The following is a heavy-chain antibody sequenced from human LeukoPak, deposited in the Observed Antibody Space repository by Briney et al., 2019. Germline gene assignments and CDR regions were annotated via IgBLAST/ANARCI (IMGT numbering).Heavy chain of an antibody. Sequence: GASVTVSCKASGYTFTSYGISWVRQAPGQGLEWMGWISAYNGNTNYAQKLQGRVTMTTDTSTSTTYMELRSLRSDDTAVYYCARPGGSSWLHEYYFDYWGQGTLVTVSS. CDR2: ISAYNGNT. CDR3: ARPGGSSWLHEYYFDY. J-gene: IGHJ4*02. CDR1: GYTFTSYG. D-gene: IGHD6-13*01. V-gene: IGHV1-18*01.